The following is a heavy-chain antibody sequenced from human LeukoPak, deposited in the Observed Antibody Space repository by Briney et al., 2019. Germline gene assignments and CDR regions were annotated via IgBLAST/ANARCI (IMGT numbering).Heavy chain of an antibody. CDR2: ISGSGGST. Sequence: PGGSLRLSCAASGFTFSSYAMSWVRQAPGKGLEWVSAISGSGGSTYYADSVKGRFTISRDNSKNTLHLQMNSLRAEDTAVYYCAIPGGVTMVRGVTNPFDYWGQGTLVTVSS. D-gene: IGHD3-10*01. CDR3: AIPGGVTMVRGVTNPFDY. V-gene: IGHV3-23*01. J-gene: IGHJ4*02. CDR1: GFTFSSYA.